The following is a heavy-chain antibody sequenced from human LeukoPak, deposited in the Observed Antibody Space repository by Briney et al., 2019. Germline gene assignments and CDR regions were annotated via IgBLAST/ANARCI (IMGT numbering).Heavy chain of an antibody. V-gene: IGHV3-21*01. CDR2: ISSSSSYI. Sequence: GGSLRLSCAASGFTFSSYSMNWVRQAPGKGLEWVSSISSSSSYIYYADSVKGRFTISRDNAKNSLYLQMNSLRAEDTAVYYCARDKNGDYRDAFDIWGQGTMVTVSS. D-gene: IGHD4-17*01. CDR3: ARDKNGDYRDAFDI. J-gene: IGHJ3*02. CDR1: GFTFSSYS.